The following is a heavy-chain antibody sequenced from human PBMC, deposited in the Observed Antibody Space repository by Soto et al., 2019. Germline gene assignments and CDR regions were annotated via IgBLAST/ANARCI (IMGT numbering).Heavy chain of an antibody. CDR2: IYWNDDK. CDR1: GFSLSTSGVG. Sequence: SGPTLVKPTQTLTLTCTFSGFSLSTSGVGVGWIRQPPGKALEWLALIYWNDDKRYSPSLKSRLTITKDTSKNQVVLTMTNMDPVDTATYYCAHSLNQERLGELRFLPPDAFDIWGQGTMVTVSS. V-gene: IGHV2-5*01. CDR3: AHSLNQERLGELRFLPPDAFDI. J-gene: IGHJ3*02. D-gene: IGHD3-16*01.